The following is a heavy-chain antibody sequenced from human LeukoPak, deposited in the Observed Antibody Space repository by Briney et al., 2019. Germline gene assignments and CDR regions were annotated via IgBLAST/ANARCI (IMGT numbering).Heavy chain of an antibody. Sequence: GGSLRLSCAASGFTFSGYGMHWVRQTPGKGLEWVAVISYDGSNKYYADSVKGRFTISRDNSKNTLYLQMNSLRAEDTAVYYCAKESLVRGVDYWGQGTLVTVSS. V-gene: IGHV3-30*18. CDR2: ISYDGSNK. J-gene: IGHJ4*02. CDR3: AKESLVRGVDY. CDR1: GFTFSGYG. D-gene: IGHD3-10*01.